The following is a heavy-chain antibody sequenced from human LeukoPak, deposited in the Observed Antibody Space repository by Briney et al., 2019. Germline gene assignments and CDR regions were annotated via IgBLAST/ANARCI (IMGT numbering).Heavy chain of an antibody. D-gene: IGHD3-3*01. J-gene: IGHJ4*02. CDR1: GGSISSYY. V-gene: IGHV4-59*01. CDR2: IYYSGST. CDR3: ARGGDFWSGYPDYYFDY. Sequence: SETLSLTCTVSGGSISSYYWSWIRQPPGKGLEWIGYIYYSGSTNYNPSLKSRVTILVDTSKNQFSLKLSSVTAADTAVYYCARGGDFWSGYPDYYFDYWGQGTLVTVSS.